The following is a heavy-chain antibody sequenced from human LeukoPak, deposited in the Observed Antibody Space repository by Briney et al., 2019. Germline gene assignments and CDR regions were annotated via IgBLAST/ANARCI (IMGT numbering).Heavy chain of an antibody. J-gene: IGHJ6*02. V-gene: IGHV3-9*01. CDR1: GFTFSSYW. Sequence: GGSLRLSCAASGFTFSSYWRVWVRHAPGKGLEWLSGISWNSGSIGSADSVKGRFTISRDNAEKSLYLQMNSLRPEDTAVYYCARGNYYGMDVWGQGTTVTVSS. CDR3: ARGNYYGMDV. CDR2: ISWNSGSI.